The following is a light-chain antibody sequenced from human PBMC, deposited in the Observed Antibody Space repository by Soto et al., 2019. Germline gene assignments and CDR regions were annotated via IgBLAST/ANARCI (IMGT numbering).Light chain of an antibody. Sequence: QSVLTQPASVSGSPGQSITISCTGTSSDVGGYEFVSWYQQHPGKAPKLMIYEVSNRPSGVSSRFSGSKSGNTASLTISGLQAEDEADYYCGSYTGSIYVFGTGTKATVL. CDR3: GSYTGSIYV. V-gene: IGLV2-14*01. CDR1: SSDVGGYEF. J-gene: IGLJ1*01. CDR2: EVS.